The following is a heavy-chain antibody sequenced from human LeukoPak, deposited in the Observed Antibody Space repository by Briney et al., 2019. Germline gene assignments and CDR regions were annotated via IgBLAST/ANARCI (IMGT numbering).Heavy chain of an antibody. Sequence: PGGSLRLSCAASGFTVSSNYMSWVRQAPGKGLERVSVIYSGGSTYYADSVKGRFTISRDNSKNTLYLQMNSLRAEDTAVYYCARDEVVVVPAAPRSYYYYYGMDVWGQGTTVTVSS. CDR3: ARDEVVVVPAAPRSYYYYYGMDV. D-gene: IGHD2-2*01. CDR1: GFTVSSNY. J-gene: IGHJ6*02. V-gene: IGHV3-53*01. CDR2: IYSGGST.